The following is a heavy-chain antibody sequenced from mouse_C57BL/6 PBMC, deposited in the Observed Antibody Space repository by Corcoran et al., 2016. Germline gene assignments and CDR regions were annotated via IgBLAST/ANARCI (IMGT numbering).Heavy chain of an antibody. CDR1: GYTFKTYG. D-gene: IGHD1-1*01. CDR2: INTYSGVP. CDR3: ARGEYYGSSLWFAY. J-gene: IGHJ3*01. V-gene: IGHV9-3*01. Sequence: QSQLVQAGPELKKPGETDKISCKAAGYTFKTYGMSWVKQAPGKGLKWMGWINTYSGVPTYADDFKGRFAFSLETSASTAYLQINNLKNEDTATYFCARGEYYGSSLWFAYWGQGTLVTVSA.